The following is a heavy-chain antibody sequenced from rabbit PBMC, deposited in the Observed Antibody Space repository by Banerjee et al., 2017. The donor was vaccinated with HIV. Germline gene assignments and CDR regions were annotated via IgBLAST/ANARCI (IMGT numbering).Heavy chain of an antibody. CDR2: INTSSGNT. Sequence: SGGDLVKPGRSLTLTCTASGFSFSDKYVMCWVRQAPGKGLEWIGCINTSSGNTVYASWAKGRFTISKTSSTTVTLQMTSLTAADTATYFCARDLAAVTGWNFDLWGPGTLVTVS. J-gene: IGHJ4*01. D-gene: IGHD7-1*01. V-gene: IGHV1S40*01. CDR3: ARDLAAVTGWNFDL. CDR1: GFSFSDKYV.